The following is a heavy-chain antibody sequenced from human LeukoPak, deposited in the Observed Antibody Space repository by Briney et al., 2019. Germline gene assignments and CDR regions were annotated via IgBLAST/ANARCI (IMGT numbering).Heavy chain of an antibody. D-gene: IGHD2-15*01. V-gene: IGHV4-39*07. CDR1: GGSISSGGYY. CDR3: ARECSGGSCYSGNY. CDR2: IYYSGST. Sequence: SQTLSLTCTVSGGSISSGGYYWGWIRQPPGKGLEWIGSIYYSGSTYYNPSLKSRVTISVDTSKNQFSLKLSSVTAADTAVYYCARECSGGSCYSGNYWGQGTLVTVSS. J-gene: IGHJ4*02.